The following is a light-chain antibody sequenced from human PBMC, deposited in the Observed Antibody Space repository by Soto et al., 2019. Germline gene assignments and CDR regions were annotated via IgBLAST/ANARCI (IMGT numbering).Light chain of an antibody. Sequence: DIQMTQSPCSLSASVGDRVTITCRASQGVSNKLAWYQQKPGKVPKMLIYAASTLQSGVPSRLSGSASAKDTTHIISSRQPEDVATYYCQKYNSAAWTFGGGTKVEIK. CDR1: QGVSNK. CDR2: AAS. V-gene: IGKV1-27*01. CDR3: QKYNSAAWT. J-gene: IGKJ1*01.